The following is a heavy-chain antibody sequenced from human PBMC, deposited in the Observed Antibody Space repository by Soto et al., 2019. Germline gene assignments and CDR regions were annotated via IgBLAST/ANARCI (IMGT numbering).Heavy chain of an antibody. D-gene: IGHD3-22*01. V-gene: IGHV1-69*04. Sequence: GASVKVSCKASGYTFTSYTISWVRQAPGQGLEWMGRIIPILGIANYAQKIQGRVTMTRDTSTSTVYMELSSLRSEDTAVYYCAREFSDDSSGYYYAGPGAFDIWGQGTMVTVSS. CDR1: GYTFTSYT. CDR2: IIPILGIA. J-gene: IGHJ3*02. CDR3: AREFSDDSSGYYYAGPGAFDI.